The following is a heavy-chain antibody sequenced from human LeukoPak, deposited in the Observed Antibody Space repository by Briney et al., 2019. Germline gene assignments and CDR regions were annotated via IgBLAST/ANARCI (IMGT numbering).Heavy chain of an antibody. Sequence: SETLSLTCTVSGYSISSGYYWGWIRQPPGKGLEWIGSIYHSGRTFYNPSLKSRVTISVDTSKNQFSLKLSSVTAADTAVYYCARSESDYYYYYMDVWGKGTTVTISS. V-gene: IGHV4-38-2*02. CDR2: IYHSGRT. CDR3: ARSESDYYYYYMDV. CDR1: GYSISSGYY. J-gene: IGHJ6*03.